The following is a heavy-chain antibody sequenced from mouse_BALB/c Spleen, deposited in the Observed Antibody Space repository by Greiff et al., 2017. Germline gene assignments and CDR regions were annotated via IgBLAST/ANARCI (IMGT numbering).Heavy chain of an antibody. Sequence: EVQLVESGGGLVQPGGSLTLSCAASGFTFSSYTMSWVRQTPEKRLEWVAYISNGGGSNYYPDTVKGRFTISRDNAKNTLYLQMSSLKSEDTAMYYSARGGRDYDYDDYYDYWGQGTALTVAS. CDR3: ARGGRDYDYDDYYDY. CDR2: ISNGGGSN. D-gene: IGHD2-4*01. CDR1: GFTFSSYT. J-gene: IGHJ2*01. V-gene: IGHV5-12-2*01.